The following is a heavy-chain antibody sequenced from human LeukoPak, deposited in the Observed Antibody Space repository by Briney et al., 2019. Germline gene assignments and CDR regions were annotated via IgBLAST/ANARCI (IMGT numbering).Heavy chain of an antibody. J-gene: IGHJ6*02. CDR3: ASVKGVSRYYYYGMDV. CDR2: ISAYNGNT. Sequence: ASVKVSCKASGYTFTSYGISWVRQAPGQGLEWMGWISAYNGNTNYAQKLQGRVTMTTDTSTSTAYMELRSLRFDDTAVYYCASVKGVSRYYYYGMDVWGQGTTVTVSS. V-gene: IGHV1-18*01. CDR1: GYTFTSYG.